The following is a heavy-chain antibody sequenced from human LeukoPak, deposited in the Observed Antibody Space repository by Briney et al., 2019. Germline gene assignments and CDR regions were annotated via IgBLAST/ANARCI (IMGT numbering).Heavy chain of an antibody. J-gene: IGHJ6*02. CDR3: ARDNRYVDGMDV. D-gene: IGHD5-12*01. Sequence: PGGSLRLSCAASGFTFSDYCMNWIRQAPGKGLEWVSYISSSGSTIYYADSVKGRFTISRDNAKNSLYLQMNSLRAEDTAVYYCARDNRYVDGMDVWGQGTTVTVSS. CDR2: ISSSGSTI. CDR1: GFTFSDYC. V-gene: IGHV3-11*01.